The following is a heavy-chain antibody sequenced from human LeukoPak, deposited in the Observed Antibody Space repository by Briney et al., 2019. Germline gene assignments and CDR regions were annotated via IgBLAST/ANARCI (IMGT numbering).Heavy chain of an antibody. CDR1: GYTFTGYY. Sequence: ASVKVSCKASGYTFTGYYMHWVRQAPGQGLEWMGWINPNSGGTNYAQKFQGRVTMTRDMSTSTLYMELSSLKSEDTAVYYCARGSSRSPRDAFDIWGQGTMVTVSS. CDR3: ARGSSRSPRDAFDI. V-gene: IGHV1-2*02. J-gene: IGHJ3*02. CDR2: INPNSGGT.